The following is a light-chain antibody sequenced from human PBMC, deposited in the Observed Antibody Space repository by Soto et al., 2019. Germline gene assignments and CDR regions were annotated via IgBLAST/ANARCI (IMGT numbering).Light chain of an antibody. Sequence: DIQMTQSPSSLSASVGDRATITCRASQSISTYLNWYQQKPGKAPKLLIFAASRLQSGVPSRFSGSGSGTVFTLTISSLQPEDFAAYFCQQSYSTPPVTFGGGTKVDFK. CDR1: QSISTY. CDR2: AAS. CDR3: QQSYSTPPVT. J-gene: IGKJ4*01. V-gene: IGKV1-39*01.